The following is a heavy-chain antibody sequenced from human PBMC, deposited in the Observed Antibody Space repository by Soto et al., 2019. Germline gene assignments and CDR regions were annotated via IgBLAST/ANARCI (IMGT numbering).Heavy chain of an antibody. CDR2: MNPNSGNT. J-gene: IGHJ3*02. CDR3: AAAMFTFGGVIVDDAFDI. D-gene: IGHD3-16*02. Sequence: ASVKVSCKASGYTFTSYDINWVRQATGQGLEWMGWMNPNSGNTGYAQKFQGRVTMTRNTSISTAYMELSSLRSEDTAVYYCAAAMFTFGGVIVDDAFDIWAKGQWSPSPQ. V-gene: IGHV1-8*01. CDR1: GYTFTSYD.